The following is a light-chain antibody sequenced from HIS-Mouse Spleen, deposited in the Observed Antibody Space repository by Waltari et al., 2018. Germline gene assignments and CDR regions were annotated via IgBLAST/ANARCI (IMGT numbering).Light chain of an antibody. CDR1: SSDVGGYNY. J-gene: IGLJ1*01. Sequence: QSALTQPASVSGSPVQSITISCTGTSSDVGGYNYVSWYQQHPGKAPKLMIYDVSNRPSGVSNRFSGSKSGNTAYLTISGLQAEDEADYYCSSYTSSSTYVFGTGTKVTVL. CDR3: SSYTSSSTYV. V-gene: IGLV2-14*03. CDR2: DVS.